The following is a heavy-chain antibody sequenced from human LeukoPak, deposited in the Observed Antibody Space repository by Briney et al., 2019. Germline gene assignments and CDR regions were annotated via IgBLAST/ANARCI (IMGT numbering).Heavy chain of an antibody. CDR1: GFTVSSNY. Sequence: GGSLRLSCAASGFTVSSNYMSWVRQAPGKGLEWVSVIYSDDSTYYADSVKGRFTITRGNSKKALYLQMSSLRAEDTAVYYCARDGRWLAYFDYWGQGALVTVSS. CDR3: ARDGRWLAYFDY. V-gene: IGHV3-66*02. D-gene: IGHD6-19*01. J-gene: IGHJ4*02. CDR2: IYSDDST.